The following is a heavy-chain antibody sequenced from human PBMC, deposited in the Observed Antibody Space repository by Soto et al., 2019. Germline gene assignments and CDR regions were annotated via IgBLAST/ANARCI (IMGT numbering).Heavy chain of an antibody. Sequence: PSETLSLTCTVSGGSISSYYWSWIRQPPGKGLEWIGYIYYSGSTNYNPSLKSRVTISVDTSKNQFSLKLSSVTAADTAVYYCARGVLWFGEYNWFDPWGQGTLVTVSS. CDR3: ARGVLWFGEYNWFDP. CDR1: GGSISSYY. J-gene: IGHJ5*02. CDR2: IYYSGST. D-gene: IGHD3-10*01. V-gene: IGHV4-59*01.